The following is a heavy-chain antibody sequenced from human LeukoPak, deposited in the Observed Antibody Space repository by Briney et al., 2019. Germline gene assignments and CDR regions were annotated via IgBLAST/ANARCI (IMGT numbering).Heavy chain of an antibody. Sequence: GGSLRLSCAASGFTFSNYGMHWVRQAPGRGLEWVAVIWLDGSIKYHADSVKGRFTISRDDSKNTVYLQMNSLRAEDTAVYYCARAISGSYSGVDYWGQGTLVAVSS. CDR2: IWLDGSIK. V-gene: IGHV3-33*01. CDR1: GFTFSNYG. J-gene: IGHJ4*02. D-gene: IGHD3-10*01. CDR3: ARAISGSYSGVDY.